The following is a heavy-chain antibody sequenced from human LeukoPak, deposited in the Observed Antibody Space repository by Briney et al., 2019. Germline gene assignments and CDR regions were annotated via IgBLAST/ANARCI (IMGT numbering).Heavy chain of an antibody. CDR2: ISSSGNTK. D-gene: IGHD3-9*01. V-gene: IGHV3-11*04. CDR1: GFTFSDYQ. Sequence: GGSLRLSCAASGFTFSDYQMSWIRQAPGKGLEWVSYISSSGNTKYYEDSVRGRFTISRDNAGNSLYLQMNSLGAEDTAVYYCARGVLRYFDSGFGYWGQGTLVTVSS. CDR3: ARGVLRYFDSGFGY. J-gene: IGHJ4*02.